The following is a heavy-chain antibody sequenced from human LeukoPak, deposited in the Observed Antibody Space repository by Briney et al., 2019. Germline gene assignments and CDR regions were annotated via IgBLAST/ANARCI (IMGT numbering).Heavy chain of an antibody. D-gene: IGHD3-3*02. V-gene: IGHV4-38-2*01. CDR3: GRISSFGTYYFDH. Sequence: SETLSLTCAVSTYFISDGYYWGWIRQPPGKGLEWIGNIYHSGRTYYNPSLKSRVTISVDTSKNQFSPKLSSVTAADTAVYYCGRISSFGTYYFDHWGQGTLVIVSS. CDR1: TYFISDGYY. CDR2: IYHSGRT. J-gene: IGHJ4*02.